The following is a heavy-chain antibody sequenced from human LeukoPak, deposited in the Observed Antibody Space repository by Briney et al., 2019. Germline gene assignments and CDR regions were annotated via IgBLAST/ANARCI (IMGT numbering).Heavy chain of an antibody. Sequence: PGGSLRLSCAASGFTFSNHWMHWVRQAPAKGLVWVSRIDEGGTNAMYADSVKGRFSISRDNAKNTVNLQMNSLRAEDTGVYYCIRDEALWRLDYWGQGTLVTVSS. CDR3: IRDEALWRLDY. D-gene: IGHD2-21*01. CDR2: IDEGGTNA. CDR1: GFTFSNHW. V-gene: IGHV3-74*03. J-gene: IGHJ4*02.